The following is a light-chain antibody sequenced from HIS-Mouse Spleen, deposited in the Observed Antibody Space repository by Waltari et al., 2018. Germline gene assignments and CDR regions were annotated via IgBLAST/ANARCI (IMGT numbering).Light chain of an antibody. CDR2: ADS. CDR1: ALPKQY. Sequence: SYELTQPPSVSVSPGQTARITCSGDALPKQYAYWYQQKSGQAPVLVISADSKRPSGIPERFSGSSSGTMATLTISGAQVEDEADYYCYSTDSSGNHRVFGGGTKLTVL. CDR3: YSTDSSGNHRV. J-gene: IGLJ2*01. V-gene: IGLV3-10*01.